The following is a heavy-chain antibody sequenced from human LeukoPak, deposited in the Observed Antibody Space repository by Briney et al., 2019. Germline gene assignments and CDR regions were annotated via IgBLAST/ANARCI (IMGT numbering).Heavy chain of an antibody. J-gene: IGHJ4*02. CDR1: GFTFSTYS. CDR3: AGGQMFTSGGFDD. CDR2: IYTGGDT. D-gene: IGHD6-19*01. Sequence: GGSLRLSCAVSGFTFSTYSMTWVRQAPGKGLEWVSVIYTGGDTYYADSGRGRFTISRDNSKNTLNLQMNSLRAEDTGLYYCAGGQMFTSGGFDDWGQGTLVTVSS. V-gene: IGHV3-53*01.